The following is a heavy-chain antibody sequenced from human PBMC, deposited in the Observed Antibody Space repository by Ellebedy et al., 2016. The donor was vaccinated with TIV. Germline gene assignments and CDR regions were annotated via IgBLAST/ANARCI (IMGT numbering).Heavy chain of an antibody. CDR1: RFRFSIHT. CDR3: ARGSYNSGVLGY. D-gene: IGHD1-26*01. Sequence: PGGSLRLSCAPSRFRFSIHTMTWVRQSPGKGLEWIASTKSGTGDIDYANSVKGRFAISTDNANSSLSLQMSSLRGDDTAIYYCARGSYNSGVLGYWGQGTLVTVSS. J-gene: IGHJ4*02. V-gene: IGHV3-21*01. CDR2: TKSGTGDI.